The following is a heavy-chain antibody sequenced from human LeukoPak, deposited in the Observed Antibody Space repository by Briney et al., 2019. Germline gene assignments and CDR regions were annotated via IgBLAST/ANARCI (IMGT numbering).Heavy chain of an antibody. D-gene: IGHD2-2*02. Sequence: PGGSLGLSCAASGFTFSSYALHWVRQAPGKGLEWVAAMSYDVTNKYYADSVKGRFTISRDNSKNTLYLQMNSLRAEDTAVYYCARGYCTSTSCYNNYWGQGTLVTVSS. CDR2: MSYDVTNK. J-gene: IGHJ4*02. CDR3: ARGYCTSTSCYNNY. CDR1: GFTFSSYA. V-gene: IGHV3-30*04.